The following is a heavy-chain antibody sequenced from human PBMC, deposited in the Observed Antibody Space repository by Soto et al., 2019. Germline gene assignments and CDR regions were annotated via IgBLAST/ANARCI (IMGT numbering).Heavy chain of an antibody. CDR2: MNPNSGNT. J-gene: IGHJ4*02. CDR3: AVNYGQGGYLDY. CDR1: GYTFTSYD. Sequence: ASVKVSCKASGYTFTSYDINWVRQATGQGLEWMGWMNPNSGNTGYAQKFQGRVTMTRNTSISTAYMELSSLRSEDTAVYSCAVNYGQGGYLDYRGQGSLVTVSS. D-gene: IGHD4-17*01. V-gene: IGHV1-8*01.